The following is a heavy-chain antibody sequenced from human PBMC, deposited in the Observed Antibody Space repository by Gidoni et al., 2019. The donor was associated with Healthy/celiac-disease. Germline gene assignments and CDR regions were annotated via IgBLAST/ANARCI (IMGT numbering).Heavy chain of an antibody. CDR1: GFTFSSYS. J-gene: IGHJ6*03. CDR3: ARVVRGYSYGPTITGARDYYYYYMDV. CDR2: ISSSSSYI. Sequence: EVQLVESGGGMVKPGGSLRLSCAASGFTFSSYSMNGVRQAPGKGLEGVSSISSSSSYIYYADSVKGRFTISRDNAKNSLYLQMNSLRAEDTAVYYCARVVRGYSYGPTITGARDYYYYYMDVWGKGTTVTVSS. D-gene: IGHD5-18*01. V-gene: IGHV3-21*01.